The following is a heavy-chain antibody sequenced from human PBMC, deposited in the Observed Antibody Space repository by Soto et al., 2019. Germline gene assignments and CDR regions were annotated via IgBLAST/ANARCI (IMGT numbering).Heavy chain of an antibody. Sequence: QVQLVQSGAEVKKPGSSVKVSCKASGGTFSSYTISWVRQAPGQGLEWMGRIIPILGIANYAQKFQGRVTITADKSTSTAYMEMSSLRSEDTAVYYWARDRRSSGFDYWGQGTLVTVSS. CDR1: GGTFSSYT. CDR2: IIPILGIA. J-gene: IGHJ4*02. CDR3: ARDRRSSGFDY. V-gene: IGHV1-69*08. D-gene: IGHD6-19*01.